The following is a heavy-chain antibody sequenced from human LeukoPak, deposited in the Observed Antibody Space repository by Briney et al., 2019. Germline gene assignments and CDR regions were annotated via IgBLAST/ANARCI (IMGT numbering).Heavy chain of an antibody. V-gene: IGHV1-8*02. Sequence: VASVKVSCKASGYTFTSYDINWVRQATGQGLEWMGWMNPNSGNTGYAQKFQGRVTMTEDTSTDTAYMELSSLRSEDTAVYYCATGYGAADYYDILSGWYYFDSWGQGTLVTVSS. D-gene: IGHD3-9*01. CDR1: GYTFTSYD. J-gene: IGHJ4*02. CDR2: MNPNSGNT. CDR3: ATGYGAADYYDILSGWYYFDS.